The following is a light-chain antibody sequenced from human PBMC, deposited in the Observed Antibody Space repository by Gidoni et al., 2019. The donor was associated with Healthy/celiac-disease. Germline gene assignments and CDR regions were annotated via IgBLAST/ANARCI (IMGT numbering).Light chain of an antibody. J-gene: IGKJ4*01. CDR3: QQYGSSLLT. CDR2: CAS. CDR1: QSVSSSY. Sequence: EIVLTQSPGTLSLSPVERATLSCVASQSVSSSYLAWYQQKPGQAPRLLIYCASSRATGVPDRFSGSGSGTDFTLTISRLQPEDFAVYYCQQYGSSLLTFGGGTKVEIK. V-gene: IGKV3-20*01.